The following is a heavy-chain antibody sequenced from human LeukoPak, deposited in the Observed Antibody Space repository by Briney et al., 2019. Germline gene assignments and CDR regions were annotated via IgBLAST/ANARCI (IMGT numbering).Heavy chain of an antibody. D-gene: IGHD4-17*01. CDR1: GYTLTELS. J-gene: IGHJ4*02. V-gene: IGHV1-24*01. CDR2: FDPEDGET. Sequence: ASVKVSCKVSGYTLTELSMHWVRQAPGKGLEWMGGFDPEDGETIYAQKFQGRVTMTEGTSTDTAYMELSSLRSEDTAVYYCATPRARTTVTIGEFDYWGQGTLVTVSS. CDR3: ATPRARTTVTIGEFDY.